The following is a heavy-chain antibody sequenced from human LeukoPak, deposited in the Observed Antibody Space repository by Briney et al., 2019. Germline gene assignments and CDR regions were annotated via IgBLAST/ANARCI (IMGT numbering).Heavy chain of an antibody. D-gene: IGHD3-10*01. CDR3: ARGSYGSDNTYYFYGMDV. J-gene: IGHJ6*04. CDR2: INPSGGST. V-gene: IGHV1-46*01. Sequence: GASVKVSCKASGYTFTSYYMHWVRQAPGQGLEWMGLINPSGGSTYYAQKFLGRVSMTSDTSTNRVYMELSSLRSEDTAIYYCARGSYGSDNTYYFYGMDVWGKGTPVTVSS. CDR1: GYTFTSYY.